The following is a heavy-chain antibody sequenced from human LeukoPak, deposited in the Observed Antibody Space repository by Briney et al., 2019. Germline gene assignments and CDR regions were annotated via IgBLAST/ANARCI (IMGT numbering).Heavy chain of an antibody. D-gene: IGHD5-18*01. CDR2: ISSSGSIL. J-gene: IGHJ1*01. CDR3: ARDSGYNYGYKH. V-gene: IGHV3-48*02. CDR1: GFTFSSYS. Sequence: LGGSLRLSCAASGFTFSSYSMNWVRQAPGKGLEWVSYISSSGSILYYADSVKGRFTISRDNADNSLYLQMNSLRDEDTAVYYCARDSGYNYGYKHWGQGTLVTVSS.